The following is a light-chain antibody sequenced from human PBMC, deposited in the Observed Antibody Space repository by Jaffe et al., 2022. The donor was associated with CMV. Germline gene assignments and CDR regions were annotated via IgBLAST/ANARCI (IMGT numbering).Light chain of an antibody. CDR2: DAS. CDR1: QNINNF. J-gene: IGKJ5*01. V-gene: IGKV3-11*01. Sequence: EIVLTQSPATLSLSPGERATLSCRANQNINNFLAWYQQKIGQPPRLLIYDASTRATDIPARFSGSGSGTDFTLTITSLDPEDFAVYYCQQSIKWPPSITFGQGTRLEIK. CDR3: QQSIKWPPSIT.